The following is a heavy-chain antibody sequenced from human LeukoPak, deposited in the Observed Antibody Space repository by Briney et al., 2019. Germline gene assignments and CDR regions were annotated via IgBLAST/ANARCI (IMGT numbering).Heavy chain of an antibody. CDR2: VKSKTDDGAT. J-gene: IGHJ4*02. D-gene: IGHD3-22*01. Sequence: GGSLRLSCAASGFTFSDYHMTWVRQAPAKGLEWVGRVKSKTDDGATDYAAPVKGRFTISRDDSKNTLYLQMNSLKTEDTAVYYCTTGRRYYDSSGYYPYYFDYWGQGTLVTVSS. CDR1: GFTFSDYH. CDR3: TTGRRYYDSSGYYPYYFDY. V-gene: IGHV3-15*01.